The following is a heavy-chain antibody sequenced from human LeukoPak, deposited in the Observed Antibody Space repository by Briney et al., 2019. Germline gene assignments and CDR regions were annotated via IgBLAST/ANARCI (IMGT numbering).Heavy chain of an antibody. J-gene: IGHJ5*02. CDR1: EFTFSNYG. Sequence: MTGGSLRLSCAASEFTFSNYGMSWVRQAPGKGLEWIGSIYYSGSTYYNPSLKSRVTISVDTSKNQFSLKLSSVTAADTAVYYCARDESYYDSSGYPTWGQGTLVTVSS. CDR3: ARDESYYDSSGYPT. V-gene: IGHV4-39*07. CDR2: IYYSGST. D-gene: IGHD3-22*01.